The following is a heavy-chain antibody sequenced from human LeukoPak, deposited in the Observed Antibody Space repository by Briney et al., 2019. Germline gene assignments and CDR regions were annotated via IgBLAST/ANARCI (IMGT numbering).Heavy chain of an antibody. Sequence: GGSLRLSCAASGFTFSSYEMNWVRQAPGRGLEWVSYISSSGSTIYYADSVKGRFTISRDNAKNSLYLQMNSLRAEDTAVYYCARDMLGGFDYWGQGTLVTVSS. V-gene: IGHV3-48*03. CDR2: ISSSGSTI. J-gene: IGHJ4*02. D-gene: IGHD3-10*02. CDR1: GFTFSSYE. CDR3: ARDMLGGFDY.